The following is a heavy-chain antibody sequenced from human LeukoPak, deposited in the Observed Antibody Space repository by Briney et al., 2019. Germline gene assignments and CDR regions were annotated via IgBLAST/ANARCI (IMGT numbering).Heavy chain of an antibody. J-gene: IGHJ4*02. CDR2: INHSGST. D-gene: IGHD6-13*01. Sequence: SETLSLTCAVYGGSFSGYYWSWIRQPPGKGLEWIGEINHSGSTYYNPSLKSRVTISVDTSKSQFSLKLSSVTAADTAVYYCARGMTIAAAGIWGQGTLVTVSS. CDR1: GGSFSGYY. CDR3: ARGMTIAAAGI. V-gene: IGHV4-34*01.